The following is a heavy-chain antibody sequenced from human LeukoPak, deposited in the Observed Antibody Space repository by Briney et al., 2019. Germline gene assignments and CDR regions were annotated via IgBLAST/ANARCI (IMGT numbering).Heavy chain of an antibody. CDR2: ICPDGTVT. CDR1: GFTFSTYC. V-gene: IGHV3-74*01. J-gene: IGHJ4*02. Sequence: GGSLRLSCAASGFTFSTYCMHWVRQAPGKGPLWVSRICPDGTVTNYADSVKARFIISRDNARNTVYLQMNSLRVEDTAVYYCVRDFRSADYWGQGTWSPSPQ. CDR3: VRDFRSADY.